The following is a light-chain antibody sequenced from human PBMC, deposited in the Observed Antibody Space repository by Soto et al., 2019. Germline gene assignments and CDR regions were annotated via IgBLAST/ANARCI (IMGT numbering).Light chain of an antibody. CDR1: QTISSW. CDR3: QHYNSYSEG. J-gene: IGKJ1*01. Sequence: DIQMTKSPSTLSGSVGDRVTITCRASQTISSWLAWYQQKPGKAPKLLIYKASTLKSGVPSRFSGSGSGTEFTLTISSLQPDDFATYYCQHYNSYSEGFGEGAKVDIK. CDR2: KAS. V-gene: IGKV1-5*03.